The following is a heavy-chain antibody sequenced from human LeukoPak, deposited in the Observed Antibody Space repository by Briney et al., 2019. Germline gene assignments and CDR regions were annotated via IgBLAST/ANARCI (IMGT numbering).Heavy chain of an antibody. Sequence: PSETLSLTCTVSGGSISSYYWSWIRQPAGKGLEWIGRIYTSGSTNYNPSLKSRVTMSVDTSKNQFSLKLSSVTAADTAVYYCARSQRHPPFNPNWFDPWGQGTLVTVSS. CDR1: GGSISSYY. J-gene: IGHJ5*02. CDR2: IYTSGST. V-gene: IGHV4-4*07. CDR3: ARSQRHPPFNPNWFDP.